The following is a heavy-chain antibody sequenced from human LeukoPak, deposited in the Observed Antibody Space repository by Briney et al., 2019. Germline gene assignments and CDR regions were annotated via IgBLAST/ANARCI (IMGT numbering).Heavy chain of an antibody. CDR1: GYTFTSYD. CDR3: ARGATVTTSYYYYYMDV. CDR2: MNPNSGNT. J-gene: IGHJ6*03. Sequence: GASVKVSCKASGYTFTSYDINWVRQATGQGLEWMGWMNPNSGNTDYAQKFQGRVTMTRNTSISTAYMELSSLRSEDTAVYYCARGATVTTSYYYYYMDVWGKGTTVTVSS. V-gene: IGHV1-8*01. D-gene: IGHD4-11*01.